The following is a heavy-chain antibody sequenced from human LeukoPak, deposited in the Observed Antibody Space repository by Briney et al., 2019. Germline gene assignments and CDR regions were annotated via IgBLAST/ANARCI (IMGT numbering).Heavy chain of an antibody. CDR1: GFTFSSYS. CDR3: AREWSGFGELPDY. D-gene: IGHD3-10*01. Sequence: GGSLRLSCAASGFTFSSYSMNWVRQAPGKGLEWVSSISSSSSYIYYADSVKGRFTTSRDNAKNTLYLQMNSLRVEDTAVYYCAREWSGFGELPDYWGQGTLVTVSS. V-gene: IGHV3-21*01. CDR2: ISSSSSYI. J-gene: IGHJ4*02.